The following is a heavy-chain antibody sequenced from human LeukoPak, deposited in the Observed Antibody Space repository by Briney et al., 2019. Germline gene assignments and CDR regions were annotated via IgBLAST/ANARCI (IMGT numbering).Heavy chain of an antibody. D-gene: IGHD3-22*01. CDR3: ARRTFIHYYDSSGYDAFDI. CDR2: IYYSGST. CDR1: GGSISSYY. Sequence: SSETLSLTCTVSGGSISSYYWSWIRQPPGKGLEWIGYIYYSGSTNYNPSLKSRVTISVDTSKNQFSLKLTSVTAADTAVYYCARRTFIHYYDSSGYDAFDIWGQGTMVTVSS. J-gene: IGHJ3*02. V-gene: IGHV4-59*08.